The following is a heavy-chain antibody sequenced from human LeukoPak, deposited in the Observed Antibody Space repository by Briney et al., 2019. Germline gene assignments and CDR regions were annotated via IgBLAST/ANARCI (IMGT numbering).Heavy chain of an antibody. CDR3: ARHPSEIRDYVLSPRWFDP. CDR1: GGSISSSSYY. Sequence: SETLSLTCTVSGGSISSSSYYWGWIRQPPGKGLEWIGSISYSGSTYYNPSLKSRVTISVDTSKNQFSLKLSSVTAADTAVYYCARHPSEIRDYVLSPRWFDPWGQGTLVTVSS. V-gene: IGHV4-39*01. CDR2: ISYSGST. J-gene: IGHJ5*02. D-gene: IGHD4-17*01.